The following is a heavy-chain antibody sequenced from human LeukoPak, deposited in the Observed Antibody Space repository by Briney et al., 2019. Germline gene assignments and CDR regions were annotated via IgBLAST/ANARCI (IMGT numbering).Heavy chain of an antibody. J-gene: IGHJ4*02. CDR2: IYYSGST. V-gene: IGHV4-39*01. Sequence: SETLSLTCTVSGGSISSSSYYWGWIRQPPGKGLEWIGSIYYSGSTYYNPSLKSRVTISVDTSKNQFSPKLSSVTAADTAVYYCATLIAVADYFDYWGQGTLVTVSS. D-gene: IGHD6-19*01. CDR1: GGSISSSSYY. CDR3: ATLIAVADYFDY.